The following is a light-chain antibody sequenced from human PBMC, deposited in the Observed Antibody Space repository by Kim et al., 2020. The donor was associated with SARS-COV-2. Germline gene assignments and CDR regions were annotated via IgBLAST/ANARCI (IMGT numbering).Light chain of an antibody. Sequence: QSALTQPACVSGSPGQSITISCTGTSSDVGGYNYVSWYQQHPGKAPKLMIYDVSNRPSGVSNRFSGSKSGNTASLTISGLQAEDEADYYCSSYTSSSTLVFGGGTQLTVL. CDR1: SSDVGGYNY. CDR3: SSYTSSSTLV. CDR2: DVS. J-gene: IGLJ2*01. V-gene: IGLV2-14*03.